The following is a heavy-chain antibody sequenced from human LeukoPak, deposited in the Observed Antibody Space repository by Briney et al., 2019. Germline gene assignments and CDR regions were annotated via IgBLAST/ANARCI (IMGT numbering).Heavy chain of an antibody. Sequence: SETLSLTCPVYGGSFSGDYWSWIRQPPGKGLEWIGEINHSGSTNYNPSLKSRVTISVDTFKNQFSLKLSSVTAADTAVYYCALHSSSALFDYWGQGTLVTVSS. CDR3: ALHSSSALFDY. D-gene: IGHD6-6*01. J-gene: IGHJ4*02. CDR1: GGSFSGDY. CDR2: INHSGST. V-gene: IGHV4-34*01.